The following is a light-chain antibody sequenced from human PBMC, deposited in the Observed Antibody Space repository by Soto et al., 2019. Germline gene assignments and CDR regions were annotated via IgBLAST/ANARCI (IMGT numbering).Light chain of an antibody. J-gene: IGLJ1*01. CDR2: EVS. CDR1: SSDVGSYNR. V-gene: IGLV2-18*01. Sequence: QSALTQPPSVSGSPGQSVTISCTGTSSDVGSYNRVSWYQQPPGTAPKLMIYEVSSRPSGVPDRFSGSKSGNTASLTISGLQAEDEADYYCSLYTSSSTYVFGTGTKLTVL. CDR3: SLYTSSSTYV.